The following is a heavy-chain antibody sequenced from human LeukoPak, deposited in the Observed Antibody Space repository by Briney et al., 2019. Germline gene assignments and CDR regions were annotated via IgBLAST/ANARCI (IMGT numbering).Heavy chain of an antibody. CDR3: ARGGRYSSGWPYFDD. J-gene: IGHJ4*02. V-gene: IGHV4-61*01. CDR2: IYYRSGST. Sequence: SETLSLTCTVSDGSVSSGNYYWSWIRQPPGKGLEWIGYIYYRSGSTNYNPSLKSRVTISADTSKNQFSLKLTSVTAADTAVYYCARGGRYSSGWPYFDDWGQGTLVTVSS. CDR1: DGSVSSGNYY. D-gene: IGHD6-19*01.